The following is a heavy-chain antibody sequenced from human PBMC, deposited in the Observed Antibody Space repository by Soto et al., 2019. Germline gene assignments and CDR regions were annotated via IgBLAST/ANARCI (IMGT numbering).Heavy chain of an antibody. D-gene: IGHD3-22*01. CDR3: ARSLPDFYDRSGAFAY. CDR1: GGSISSYTYY. Sequence: SETLSLTCIVSGGSISSYTYYWGWIRQPPGKGLEWIGTMFYGGSAYYNPPLKSRLTVSVDASKDQFSLKLSSVTAADTAVYYCARSLPDFYDRSGAFAYWGQGILVTVSS. J-gene: IGHJ4*02. V-gene: IGHV4-39*01. CDR2: MFYGGSA.